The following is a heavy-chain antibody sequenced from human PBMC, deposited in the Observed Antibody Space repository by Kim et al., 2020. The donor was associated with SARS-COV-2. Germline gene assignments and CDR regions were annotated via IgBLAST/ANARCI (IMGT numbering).Heavy chain of an antibody. CDR1: GYTFTSYD. CDR3: ARGQEPFGRLGELSPAY. J-gene: IGHJ4*02. V-gene: IGHV1-8*01. CDR2: MNPNSGNT. Sequence: ASVKVSCKASGYTFTSYDINWVRQATGQGLEWMGWMNPNSGNTGYAQKFQGRVTMTRNTSISKAYMELSSLRSEDTAVYYFARGQEPFGRLGELSPAYWGQGTLVTVSS. D-gene: IGHD3-16*02.